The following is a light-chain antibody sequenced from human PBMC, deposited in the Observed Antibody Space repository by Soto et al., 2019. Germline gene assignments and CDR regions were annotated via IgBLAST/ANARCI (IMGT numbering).Light chain of an antibody. Sequence: EIVLTQSPGTLSLSPGERATLSCRASQSVSSSYLAWYQQKPGQAPRLLIYGASSRSTGIPDRFSGRGSGTDFTLTISRLEPEDFAVYYCQQYSSSPLATFGGGTTVEIK. V-gene: IGKV3-20*01. CDR1: QSVSSSY. J-gene: IGKJ4*01. CDR2: GAS. CDR3: QQYSSSPLAT.